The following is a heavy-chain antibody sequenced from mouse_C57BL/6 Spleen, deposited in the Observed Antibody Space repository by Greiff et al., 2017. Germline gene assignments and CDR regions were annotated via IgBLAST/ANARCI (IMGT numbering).Heavy chain of an antibody. CDR3: ARSDYYDYEWFAY. Sequence: VHVKQSGPELVKPGASVKMSCKASGYTFTDYNMHWVKQSHGKSLEWIGYINPNNGGTSYNQKFKGKATLTVNKSSSTAYMELRSLTSEDSAVYYCARSDYYDYEWFAYWGQGTLVTVSA. CDR2: INPNNGGT. CDR1: GYTFTDYN. V-gene: IGHV1-22*01. D-gene: IGHD2-4*01. J-gene: IGHJ3*01.